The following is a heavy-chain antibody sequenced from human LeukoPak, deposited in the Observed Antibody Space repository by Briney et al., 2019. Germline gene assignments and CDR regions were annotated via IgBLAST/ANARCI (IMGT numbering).Heavy chain of an antibody. CDR1: GYSFLNYG. Sequence: ASVKVSCKTSGYSFLNYGISWVRQVPGQGLEWMGWISAYNGYTDLAERLQGRATLATDTSTSTAYMELRNLRSDDTAVYYCARVMGEGCSGGSCYGNWFDPWGQGTLVTVSS. CDR3: ARVMGEGCSGGSCYGNWFDP. J-gene: IGHJ5*02. V-gene: IGHV1-18*01. CDR2: ISAYNGYT. D-gene: IGHD2-15*01.